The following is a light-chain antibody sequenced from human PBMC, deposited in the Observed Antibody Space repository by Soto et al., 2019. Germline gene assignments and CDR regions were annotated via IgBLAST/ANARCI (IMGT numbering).Light chain of an antibody. Sequence: DIQLTQSPSFLSASVGDRVTITCRASQAISSYLAWYQQNPGKAPKLLIYSASTLQSGDPSRFSGSGSGTDFTLTISRLQPEDFATYYCQQVNSHPLTFGGGTKVEIK. CDR3: QQVNSHPLT. J-gene: IGKJ4*01. CDR1: QAISSY. V-gene: IGKV1-9*01. CDR2: SAS.